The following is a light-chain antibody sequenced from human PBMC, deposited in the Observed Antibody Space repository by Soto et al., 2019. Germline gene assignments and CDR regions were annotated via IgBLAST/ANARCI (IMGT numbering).Light chain of an antibody. CDR1: QSISSY. V-gene: IGKV1-9*01. Sequence: DIQMTQSPSTLSASVGDRVTITCRASQSISSYLNWYQQKPGKAPELLIYAASTLQSGVPSRFSGSGSGTDFTLTISSLQPEDSATYYCQQLNTYPPWTFGQGTKVDIK. CDR2: AAS. J-gene: IGKJ1*01. CDR3: QQLNTYPPWT.